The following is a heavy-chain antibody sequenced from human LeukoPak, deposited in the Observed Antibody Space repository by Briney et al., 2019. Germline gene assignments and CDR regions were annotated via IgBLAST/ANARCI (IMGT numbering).Heavy chain of an antibody. CDR2: INWNGAST. Sequence: PGGSLRLSCAASGCRFDDHGMSGVGQVPGKELDWVSGINWNGASTGYGDSVKGRFTISRDNGKNSLYLQMNSLRAEDTALYYCAGGDRNGWYFDYWGQGILVTVSS. V-gene: IGHV3-20*04. D-gene: IGHD6-19*01. CDR3: AGGDRNGWYFDY. J-gene: IGHJ4*02. CDR1: GCRFDDHG.